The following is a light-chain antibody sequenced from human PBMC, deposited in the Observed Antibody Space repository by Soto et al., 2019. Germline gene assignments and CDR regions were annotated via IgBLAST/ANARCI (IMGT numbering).Light chain of an antibody. J-gene: IGKJ1*01. CDR3: QQYNSYWT. CDR1: QSISSW. V-gene: IGKV1-5*01. CDR2: DAS. Sequence: DIHMTQSPSTLSASVGDRVTITCRASQSISSWLAWYQQKPGKAPKLLIYDASSLESGVPSRFSGSGSGTEFTLTISSLQPDDLATYYCQQYNSYWTFGQGTKV.